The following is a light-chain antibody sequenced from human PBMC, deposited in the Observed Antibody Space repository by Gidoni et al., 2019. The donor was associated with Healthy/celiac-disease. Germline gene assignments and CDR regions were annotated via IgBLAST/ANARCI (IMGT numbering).Light chain of an antibody. CDR1: QSLLHSNGYNY. Sequence: VRTQSPRSLPVTPGEPASISCRSSQSLLHSNGYNYLDWYLQKPGQSPQLLIYLGSHRASGVPDRFSGRGSGPDFTLKISRVEAEYVGVSSCLQALQTLRTFGQGTKVEIK. CDR2: LGS. J-gene: IGKJ1*01. CDR3: LQALQTLRT. V-gene: IGKV2-28*01.